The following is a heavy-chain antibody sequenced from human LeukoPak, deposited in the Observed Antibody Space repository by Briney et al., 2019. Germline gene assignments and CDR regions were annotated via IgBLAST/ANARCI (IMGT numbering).Heavy chain of an antibody. CDR1: GFTFIKAW. CDR2: IKSKTDGGAT. Sequence: GGSLRLSCATSGFTFIKAWMTWVRQAPGKGLEWVGRIKSKTDGGATDYAAPVKGRFTISTDDSKTTLYLQMNSLKTEDTAVYYCTTVAYNSLFFRGQGTLLTVSS. J-gene: IGHJ4*02. V-gene: IGHV3-15*01. CDR3: TTVAYNSLFF. D-gene: IGHD2/OR15-2a*01.